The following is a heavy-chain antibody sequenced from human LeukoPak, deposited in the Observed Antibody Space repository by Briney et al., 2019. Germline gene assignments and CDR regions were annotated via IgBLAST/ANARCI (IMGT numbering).Heavy chain of an antibody. CDR2: IRAFNCNT. Sequence: ASIKVSCQGSGFTLINYGFSWVRQAPGPGLEWVGWIRAFNCNTNYLQKFQGRVTMTTDTSTNTVYMELRSLRSDDTAVYYCARVSTNSRVAGYDPQWYFDLWGRGTPVTVSP. CDR3: ARVSTNSRVAGYDPQWYFDL. D-gene: IGHD5-12*01. CDR1: GFTLINYG. V-gene: IGHV1-18*04. J-gene: IGHJ2*01.